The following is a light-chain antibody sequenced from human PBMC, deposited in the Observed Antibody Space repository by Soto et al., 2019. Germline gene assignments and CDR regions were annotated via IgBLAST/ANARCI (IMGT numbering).Light chain of an antibody. CDR2: DAS. Sequence: EIVLTQSPCTLSLSPGERVTLSCRASQSVSSTYLAWYQQKPGLAPRLLIYDASSRASGIPDRFSGSGSGTDFTLTISRLEPEDFAVYFCHQYGSSPDTFGQGTRLEIK. V-gene: IGKV3D-20*01. J-gene: IGKJ5*01. CDR1: QSVSSTY. CDR3: HQYGSSPDT.